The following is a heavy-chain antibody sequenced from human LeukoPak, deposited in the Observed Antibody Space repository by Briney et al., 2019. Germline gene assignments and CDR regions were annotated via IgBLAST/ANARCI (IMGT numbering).Heavy chain of an antibody. V-gene: IGHV4-4*09. D-gene: IGHD5-12*01. CDR1: GGSISSYY. CDR3: ARHGYSGYDWFDY. CDR2: IYTSGST. Sequence: SETLSLTCTVSGGSISSYYWSWIRQPPGKGLEWIGYIYTSGSTNYNPSLKGRVTISVDTSKNQFSLKLSSVTAADTAVYYCARHGYSGYDWFDYWGQGTLVTVSS. J-gene: IGHJ4*02.